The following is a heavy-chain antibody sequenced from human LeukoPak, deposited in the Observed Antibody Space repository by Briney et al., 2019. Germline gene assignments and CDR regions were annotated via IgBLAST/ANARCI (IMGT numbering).Heavy chain of an antibody. D-gene: IGHD3-3*01. J-gene: IGHJ4*02. CDR2: ISGSGGST. CDR1: GFTFSSYA. V-gene: IGHV3-23*01. Sequence: GGSLRLSCAASGFTFSSYAMSWVRQAPGKGLEWVSAISGSGGSTYYADSVKGRFTISRDNSKNTLYLQMNSLRAEDTAVYYRAKEGLRFLEWLLGSSYFDYWGQGTLVTVSS. CDR3: AKEGLRFLEWLLGSSYFDY.